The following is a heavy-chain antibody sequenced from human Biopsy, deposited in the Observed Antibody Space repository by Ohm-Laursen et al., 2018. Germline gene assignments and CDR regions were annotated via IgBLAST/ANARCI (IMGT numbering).Heavy chain of an antibody. CDR2: IHYSGNT. V-gene: IGHV4-31*03. Sequence: TLSLTCTVSGVSINTGGYYWTWIRPHPGTGLEWIGYIHYSGNTLYNPSLKSRLTISVDTSRNQFSLKLTSVTAADTALYYCTRAGGGKIYGLWGQGTLVTVS. J-gene: IGHJ4*02. CDR1: GVSINTGGYY. CDR3: TRAGGGKIYGL. D-gene: IGHD3-16*01.